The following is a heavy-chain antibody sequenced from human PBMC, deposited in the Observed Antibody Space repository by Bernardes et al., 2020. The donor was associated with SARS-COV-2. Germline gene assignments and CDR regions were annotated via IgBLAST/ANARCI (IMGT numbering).Heavy chain of an antibody. CDR3: ARGGKRTVGLLHYYGMDV. J-gene: IGHJ6*02. D-gene: IGHD4-17*01. CDR1: GATFTFSNYA. V-gene: IGHV1-69*06. Sequence: SVKVSCKASGATFTFSNYAINWVRQAPGQGLEWMGGIITIFGKANSAQKFQGRVTITADKSTSTAYMELTSLGSDDTAGYYCARGGKRTVGLLHYYGMDVWGQGTTVTVS. CDR2: IITIFGKA.